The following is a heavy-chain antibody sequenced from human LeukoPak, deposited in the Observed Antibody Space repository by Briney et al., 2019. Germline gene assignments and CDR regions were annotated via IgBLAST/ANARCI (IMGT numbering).Heavy chain of an antibody. J-gene: IGHJ5*02. CDR1: GGSISSSSYY. CDR2: VYYSGST. Sequence: PSETLSLTCTVSGGSISSSSYYWGWIRQPPGKGLEWIGSVYYSGSTYYNPSLKGRVTISVDTSKNQFSLKLSSVTAADTAVYYCARARLPGNWFDPWGQGTLVTVSS. D-gene: IGHD2-15*01. CDR3: ARARLPGNWFDP. V-gene: IGHV4-39*07.